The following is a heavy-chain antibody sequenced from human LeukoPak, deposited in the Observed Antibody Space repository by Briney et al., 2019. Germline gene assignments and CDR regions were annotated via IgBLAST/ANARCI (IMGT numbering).Heavy chain of an antibody. J-gene: IGHJ4*02. CDR1: GFTFIHYS. CDR2: ISSSNSFI. CDR3: ARAGGSGSQYSPDY. Sequence: GGSLRLSCAASGFTFIHYSMHWVRQAPGKGLEWVSSISSSNSFIYYADSLKGRLTISRDNAKNSLYLQMNSLRADDTAVYYCARAGGSGSQYSPDYWGQETLVTVSS. V-gene: IGHV3-21*01. D-gene: IGHD3-10*01.